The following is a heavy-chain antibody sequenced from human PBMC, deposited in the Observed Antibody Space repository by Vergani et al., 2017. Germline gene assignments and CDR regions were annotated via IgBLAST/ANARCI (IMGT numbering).Heavy chain of an antibody. CDR2: MYHRGST. D-gene: IGHD3-10*01. CDR1: GGSMSGYY. CDR3: GGVADFYGLGSRLLDL. V-gene: IGHV4-59*01. J-gene: IGHJ5*02. Sequence: QLQESGPGLVKPSETLSLICSVSGGSMSGYYWSWIRQPPGKELEWIGYMYHRGSTNYNPSLETRVTISGDTSKNQFSLMLNSVTAADTAVYYCGGVADFYGLGSRLLDLWGQGILVTVSS.